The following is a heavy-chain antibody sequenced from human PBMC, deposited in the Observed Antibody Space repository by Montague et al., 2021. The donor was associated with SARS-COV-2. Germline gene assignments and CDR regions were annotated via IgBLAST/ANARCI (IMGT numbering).Heavy chain of an antibody. D-gene: IGHD3-3*01. V-gene: IGHV4-34*01. Sequence: SETLSLTCAVHGASFSGYYWNWIRQPPGKGLEWIGEINHGGSTKYSPSLKSRLTISADTSKNQFSLKLTSVAAADTAVYYCARLRDGVVPSPILGGGPHYSYYYMDVWGRGTTVTVPS. CDR2: INHGGST. CDR3: ARLRDGVVPSPILGGGPHYSYYYMDV. CDR1: GASFSGYY. J-gene: IGHJ6*03.